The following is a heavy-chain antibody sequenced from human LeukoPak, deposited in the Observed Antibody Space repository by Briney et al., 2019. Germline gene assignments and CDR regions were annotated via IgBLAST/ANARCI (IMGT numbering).Heavy chain of an antibody. CDR2: ISWNSGSI. J-gene: IGHJ2*01. Sequence: GGSLRLSCAASGFTFDDYAMHWVRQAPGKGLEWVSGISWNSGSIGYADSVKGRFTISRDNAKNSLYLQMNSLRAEDTALYYCAKGGSSGWHGGYFDLWGRGTLVTVSS. V-gene: IGHV3-9*01. CDR3: AKGGSSGWHGGYFDL. D-gene: IGHD6-19*01. CDR1: GFTFDDYA.